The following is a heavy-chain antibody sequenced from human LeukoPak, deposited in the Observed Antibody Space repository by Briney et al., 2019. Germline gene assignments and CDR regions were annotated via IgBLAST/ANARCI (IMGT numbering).Heavy chain of an antibody. V-gene: IGHV4-4*07. CDR3: TRAVITFGAAVAKGFDC. CDR2: IYTSGST. CDR1: GGSISTDY. Sequence: SETLSLTCTVSGGSISTDYWTWIRQPAGKGLEWIGLIYTSGSTNYNPSLKSRVTMSLDTSKNQFSLNLSSVTAADTAVYYCTRAVITFGAAVAKGFDCWGQGTLVTVSS. D-gene: IGHD3-16*01. J-gene: IGHJ4*02.